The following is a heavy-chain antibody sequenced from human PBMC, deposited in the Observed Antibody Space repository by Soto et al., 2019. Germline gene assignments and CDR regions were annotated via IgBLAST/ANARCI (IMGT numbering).Heavy chain of an antibody. CDR2: VQMSGTT. CDR3: AKDRSTMRWSDP. CDR1: GASVRSYH. D-gene: IGHD1-1*01. J-gene: IGHJ5*02. V-gene: IGHV4-4*07. Sequence: SETLSLTCAVSGASVRSYHWSWIRQAAGKGLEWIGRVQMSGTTNYNPSLKTRVTMSLDTSRNEVSLTMTSVTAADTAVYFCAKDRSTMRWSDPWGQGILVTVSS.